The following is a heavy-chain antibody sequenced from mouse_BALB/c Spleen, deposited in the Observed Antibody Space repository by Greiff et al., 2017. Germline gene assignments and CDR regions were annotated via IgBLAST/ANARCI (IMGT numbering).Heavy chain of an antibody. CDR3: ARSGSTTVVARGFAY. CDR2: ISSGGST. J-gene: IGHJ3*01. Sequence: EVKVVESGGGLVKPGGSLKLSCAASGFTFSSYSMSWVRQTPEKRLEWVASISSGGSTYYPDTVKGRFTISRDYAKNTLYLQMSSLKSEDTAMYYCARSGSTTVVARGFAYWGQGTLVTVSA. D-gene: IGHD1-1*01. CDR1: GFTFSSYS. V-gene: IGHV5-6-5*01.